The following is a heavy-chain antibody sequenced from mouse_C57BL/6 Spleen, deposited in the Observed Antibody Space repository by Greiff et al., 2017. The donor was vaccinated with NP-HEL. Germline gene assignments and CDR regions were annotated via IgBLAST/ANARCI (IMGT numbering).Heavy chain of an antibody. D-gene: IGHD1-1*01. CDR3: TRKDYGSSAYYAMDY. J-gene: IGHJ4*01. V-gene: IGHV1-15*01. CDR1: GYTFTDYE. Sequence: QVQLQQSGAELVRPGASVTLSCKASGYTFTDYEMHWVQQTPVHGLEWIGAIDPDTGGTDYNQKFKGKAILTADKSSSTAYMELRSLTSADSAVYYGTRKDYGSSAYYAMDYWGQGTSVTVAS. CDR2: IDPDTGGT.